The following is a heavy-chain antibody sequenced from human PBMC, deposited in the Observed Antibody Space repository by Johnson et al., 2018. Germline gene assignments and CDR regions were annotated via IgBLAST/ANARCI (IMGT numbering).Heavy chain of an antibody. D-gene: IGHD2-2*01. Sequence: QVQLVESGGGVVQPGRSLRPSCAASGFTFYRYAMHWVRPAPGKGLEWVAVISYGGSNHYYADSVKGRFTISRDNSKNTLYLQMNSLRAEDTAVYYCAKDLRGCNSISCYPYKYMDVWGKGTTVTVSS. CDR1: GFTFYRYA. V-gene: IGHV3-30*18. J-gene: IGHJ6*03. CDR2: ISYGGSNH. CDR3: AKDLRGCNSISCYPYKYMDV.